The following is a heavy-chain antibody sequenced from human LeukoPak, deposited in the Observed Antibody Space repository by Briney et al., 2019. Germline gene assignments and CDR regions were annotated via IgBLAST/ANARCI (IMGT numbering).Heavy chain of an antibody. J-gene: IGHJ4*02. CDR2: IIPIFGTA. V-gene: IGHV1-69*06. D-gene: IGHD4-17*01. CDR3: ARARTDGDCFDS. Sequence: SVKVSCKASGGTFSSYAISWVRQAPGQGLEWMGGIIPIFGTANYAQKFQGRVTITADKSTSTAYMELSSLRSEDTAVYYCARARTDGDCFDSWGQGTLVTVSS. CDR1: GGTFSSYA.